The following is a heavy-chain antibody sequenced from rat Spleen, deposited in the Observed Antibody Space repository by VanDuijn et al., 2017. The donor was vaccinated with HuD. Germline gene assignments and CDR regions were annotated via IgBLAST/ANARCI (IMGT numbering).Heavy chain of an antibody. Sequence: EVQLVESGGGLVHPGRSLKLSCAASGFTFSNYYMAWVRQAPTKGLEWVAYINTGGGNTYYRDSVRGRFTISRNNAKSTLYLQMDSLRSEDTATYYCTTANNGGFSELYYFDYWGQGVMVTVSS. D-gene: IGHD1-11*01. J-gene: IGHJ2*01. CDR3: TTANNGGFSELYYFDY. CDR1: GFTFSNYY. V-gene: IGHV5-27*01. CDR2: INTGGGNT.